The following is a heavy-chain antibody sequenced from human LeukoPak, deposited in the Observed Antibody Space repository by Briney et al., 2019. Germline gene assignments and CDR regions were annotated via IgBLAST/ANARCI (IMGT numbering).Heavy chain of an antibody. CDR1: GGSISSYY. CDR3: ARDPSVDCGGDCYEFRFDY. CDR2: IYYSGST. D-gene: IGHD2-21*02. J-gene: IGHJ4*02. V-gene: IGHV4-59*01. Sequence: PSETLSLTCTVSGGSISSYYWSWIRQPPGKGLEWIGYIYYSGSTNYNPSLKSRVTISVDTSKNQFSLKLSSVTAADTAVYYCARDPSVDCGGDCYEFRFDYWGQGTLVTVSS.